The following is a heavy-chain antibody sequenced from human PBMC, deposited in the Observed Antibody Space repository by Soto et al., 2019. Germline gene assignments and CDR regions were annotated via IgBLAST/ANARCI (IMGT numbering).Heavy chain of an antibody. CDR2: VRSESNNYAT. J-gene: IGHJ4*02. D-gene: IGHD2-15*01. CDR3: TNNFV. CDR1: GFAFNDSA. Sequence: DVQVVQSGGGLVQPGGSLKLSCAASGFAFNDSAMHWVRQASGKGLEWVARVRSESNNYATAYPASVKGRFIVSRDDSMGTTSLQMNSLKPEDTAIYYCTNNFVWGQGVLVTVS. V-gene: IGHV3-73*01.